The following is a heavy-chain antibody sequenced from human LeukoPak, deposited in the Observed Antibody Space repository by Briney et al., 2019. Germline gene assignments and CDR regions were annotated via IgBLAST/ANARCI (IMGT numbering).Heavy chain of an antibody. Sequence: GGSLRLSCAASGFTFSSFGMTWVRQAPGKGLEWVSGFSSSDGSTYYADSVKGRFTISRDNSKNTLYLQMNSLRLEDTAVYYCERDRSIGGVGATDYWGQGTLVTVSS. V-gene: IGHV3-23*01. J-gene: IGHJ4*02. CDR2: FSSSDGST. D-gene: IGHD1-26*01. CDR3: ERDRSIGGVGATDY. CDR1: GFTFSSFG.